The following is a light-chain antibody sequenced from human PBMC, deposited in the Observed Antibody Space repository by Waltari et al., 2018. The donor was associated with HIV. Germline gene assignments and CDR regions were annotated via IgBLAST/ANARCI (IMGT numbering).Light chain of an antibody. Sequence: QSALTQPPSASGSLGQSVTISCSGTSSDVGGYNYVSWYQQHPGKAPKLMIYEVSKRPSGGPTRFSGSKSGNTASLTFSGLQAEDEAAYCFSSYAGSDIYVVFGGGTKLTVL. V-gene: IGLV2-8*01. CDR3: SSYAGSDIYVV. J-gene: IGLJ2*01. CDR1: SSDVGGYNY. CDR2: EVS.